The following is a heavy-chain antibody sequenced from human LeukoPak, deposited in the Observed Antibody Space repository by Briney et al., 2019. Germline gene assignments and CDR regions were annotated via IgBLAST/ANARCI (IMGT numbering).Heavy chain of an antibody. CDR3: ARGGKYPPDYYYYYMDV. D-gene: IGHD2-2*01. Sequence: SVKVSCKASGYTFTSYAISWVRQAAGQGHEWMGGIIPIFGTANYAQKFQGRVTITADESTSTAYMELSSLRSEDTAVYYCARGGKYPPDYYYYYMDVWGKGTTVTISS. CDR1: GYTFTSYA. V-gene: IGHV1-69*13. CDR2: IIPIFGTA. J-gene: IGHJ6*03.